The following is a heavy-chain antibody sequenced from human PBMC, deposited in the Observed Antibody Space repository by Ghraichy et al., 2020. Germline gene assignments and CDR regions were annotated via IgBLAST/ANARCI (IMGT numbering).Heavy chain of an antibody. Sequence: SGPTLVKPTQTLTLTCSFSGFSLTDGVGVGWIRQPPGEALEWLALIYWNDDKRYSPSLRNRLTITKDTSKNHVVLTMTNVDPVDTGTYYCVHRLKPHIEFWSGFFDYWGQGILVTVSS. CDR1: GFSLTDGVG. CDR3: VHRLKPHIEFWSGFFDY. D-gene: IGHD3-3*01. J-gene: IGHJ4*02. CDR2: IYWNDDK. V-gene: IGHV2-5*01.